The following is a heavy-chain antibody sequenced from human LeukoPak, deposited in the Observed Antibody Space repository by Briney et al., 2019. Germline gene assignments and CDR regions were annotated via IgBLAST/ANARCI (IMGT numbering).Heavy chain of an antibody. Sequence: ASVKVSCKASGYTFTSYGISWVRQAPGQGLEWMGWISAYNGNTNYAQKFQGRVTITRDTSASTAYMELSNLRSEDTAVYYCARGAPIRVAVAATFDPWGQGTLVTVPS. CDR2: ISAYNGNT. D-gene: IGHD6-19*01. J-gene: IGHJ5*02. CDR3: ARGAPIRVAVAATFDP. V-gene: IGHV1-18*01. CDR1: GYTFTSYG.